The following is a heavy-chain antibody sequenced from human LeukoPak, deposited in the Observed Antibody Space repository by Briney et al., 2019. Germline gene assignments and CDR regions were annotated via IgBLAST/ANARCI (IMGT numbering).Heavy chain of an antibody. D-gene: IGHD3-3*01. CDR3: ARERMRFFGVVMHYYYFMAV. V-gene: IGHV4-34*01. CDR1: GGSFSGYY. Sequence: SETLSLTCAVYGGSFSGYYWSWIRQPPGRGLEWIGEINHSGSTNYNPSLKSRVTISVDTSKNQFSLKLSSVTAADTAVYYCARERMRFFGVVMHYYYFMAVWGKGTTVTVSS. J-gene: IGHJ6*03. CDR2: INHSGST.